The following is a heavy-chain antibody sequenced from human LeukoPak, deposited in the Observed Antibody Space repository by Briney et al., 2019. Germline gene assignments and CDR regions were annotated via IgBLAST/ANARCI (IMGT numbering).Heavy chain of an antibody. Sequence: SETLSLTCTVSGGSISSSSYYWGWIRQPPGKGLEWIGSIYYSGSTYYNPSLKSRVTISVDTSKNQFSLKLSSVTAADTAVYYCARHRGITMVRGTSLYYFDYWGQGTLVTVSS. CDR1: GGSISSSSYY. J-gene: IGHJ4*02. CDR2: IYYSGST. CDR3: ARHRGITMVRGTSLYYFDY. V-gene: IGHV4-39*01. D-gene: IGHD3-10*01.